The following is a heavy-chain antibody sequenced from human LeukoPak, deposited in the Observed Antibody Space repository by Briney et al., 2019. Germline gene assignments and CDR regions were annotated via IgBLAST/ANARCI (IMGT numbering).Heavy chain of an antibody. Sequence: GGSLRLSCAASGFTFSSYAMHWVRQAPGKGLEWVAVISYDGGNKYYADSVKGRFTISRDNSKNTLYLQMNSLRAEDTAVYYCARDGIWDDSSGYGPEGFDYWGQGTLVTVSS. J-gene: IGHJ4*02. V-gene: IGHV3-30-3*01. CDR2: ISYDGGNK. CDR3: ARDGIWDDSSGYGPEGFDY. D-gene: IGHD3-22*01. CDR1: GFTFSSYA.